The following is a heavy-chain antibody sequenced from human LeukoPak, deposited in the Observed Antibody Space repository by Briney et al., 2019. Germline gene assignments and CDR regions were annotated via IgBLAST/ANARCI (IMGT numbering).Heavy chain of an antibody. J-gene: IGHJ3*02. CDR2: ISSSSSTI. V-gene: IGHV3-48*01. CDR3: ARDNFWSGSDAFDI. D-gene: IGHD3-3*01. CDR1: GFTFSRYW. Sequence: GGSLRLSCAASGFTFSRYWMSWVRQAPGKGLEGVSYISSSSSTIYYADSVKGRFTISRDNAKNSLYLQMNSLRAEDTAVYYCARDNFWSGSDAFDIWGQGTMVTVSS.